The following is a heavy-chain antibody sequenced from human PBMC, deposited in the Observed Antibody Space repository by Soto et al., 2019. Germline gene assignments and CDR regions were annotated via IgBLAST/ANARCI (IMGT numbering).Heavy chain of an antibody. Sequence: SETLSLTCTVSGASISSSYWSWIRQSPGKGLEWIGYVYYSGSTKYNPSLKSRVTISADTSKNQFSLKLSSVTAADTAVYYCARGYYDSNGQSNTFDIWGQGTMVTVSS. D-gene: IGHD3-22*01. J-gene: IGHJ3*02. CDR1: GASISSSY. CDR3: ARGYYDSNGQSNTFDI. CDR2: VYYSGST. V-gene: IGHV4-59*01.